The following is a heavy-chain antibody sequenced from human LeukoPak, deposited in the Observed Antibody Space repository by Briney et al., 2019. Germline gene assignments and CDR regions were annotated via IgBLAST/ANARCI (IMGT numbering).Heavy chain of an antibody. V-gene: IGHV3-23*01. Sequence: QSGGTLRLSCAASGFTFSSYSMSWVRQAPGEGLGWVSSISGSGGSTYYADSVKGRFTISRDNSKNTLYLQMNSLRAEDTAVYYCAKDWAAAGTQHYYYWGQGNLVTVSS. CDR3: AKDWAAAGTQHYYY. J-gene: IGHJ4*02. CDR1: GFTFSSYS. D-gene: IGHD6-13*01. CDR2: ISGSGGST.